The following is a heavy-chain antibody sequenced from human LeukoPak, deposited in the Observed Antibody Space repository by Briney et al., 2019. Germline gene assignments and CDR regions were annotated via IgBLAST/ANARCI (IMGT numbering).Heavy chain of an antibody. CDR2: INPNSGGT. D-gene: IGHD3-3*01. J-gene: IGHJ3*02. Sequence: ASVKVSCKASGYTFTGYYMHWVRQAPGQGLEWIGWINPNSGGTNYAQKFQGRVTMTRGTSISTAYMELSRLRSDDTAVYYCARTPYDFWSGYYYSSWAFDIWGQGTMVTVSS. CDR1: GYTFTGYY. V-gene: IGHV1-2*02. CDR3: ARTPYDFWSGYYYSSWAFDI.